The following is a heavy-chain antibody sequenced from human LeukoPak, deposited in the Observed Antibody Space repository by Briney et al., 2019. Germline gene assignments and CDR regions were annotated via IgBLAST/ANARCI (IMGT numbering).Heavy chain of an antibody. Sequence: SEALSLTCAVSGGSISSGGYSWSWIRQHPGKGLEWIGYIYYSGSTYYNPSLKSRVTISVDTSKNQFSLKLSSVTAADTAVYYCARVASGVGYNWFDPWGQGTLVTVSS. J-gene: IGHJ5*02. D-gene: IGHD2-15*01. CDR1: GGSISSGGYS. V-gene: IGHV4-31*11. CDR2: IYYSGST. CDR3: ARVASGVGYNWFDP.